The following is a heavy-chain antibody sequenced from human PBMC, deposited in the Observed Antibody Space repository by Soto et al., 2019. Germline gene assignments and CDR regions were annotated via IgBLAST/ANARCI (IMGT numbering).Heavy chain of an antibody. Sequence: SVKVSCKVSGYTLTELSMHWVRQAPGKGLEWMGGFDPEDGETIYAQKFQGRVTMTEDTSTDTAYMELSSLRSEDTAVYYCATAPSYYYDSSGYPKTLVDYWGQGTLVTVSS. CDR2: FDPEDGET. V-gene: IGHV1-24*01. J-gene: IGHJ4*02. CDR3: ATAPSYYYDSSGYPKTLVDY. D-gene: IGHD3-22*01. CDR1: GYTLTELS.